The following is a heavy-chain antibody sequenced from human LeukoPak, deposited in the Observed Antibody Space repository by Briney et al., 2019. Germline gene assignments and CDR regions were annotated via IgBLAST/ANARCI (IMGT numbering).Heavy chain of an antibody. J-gene: IGHJ5*02. D-gene: IGHD3-10*01. CDR1: GGSISSSSYY. Sequence: SETLSLTCTVSGGSISSSSYYWGWLRQPPGKGLEWIGSIYYSGSTYYNPSLKSRVTISVDTSKNQFSLKLSSVTAADTAVYYCARVKGITMVRGVITWFDPWGQGTLVTVSS. CDR2: IYYSGST. V-gene: IGHV4-39*07. CDR3: ARVKGITMVRGVITWFDP.